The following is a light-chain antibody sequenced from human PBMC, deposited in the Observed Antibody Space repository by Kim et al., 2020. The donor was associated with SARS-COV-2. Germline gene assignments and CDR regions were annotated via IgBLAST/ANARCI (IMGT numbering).Light chain of an antibody. V-gene: IGKV3-11*01. CDR3: QQRSNWPLT. J-gene: IGKJ4*01. Sequence: PGESATPSVRARQSVSRSFAWYQQKPGQAPRLLIYDASKRATGIPARFSGSGSGTDFTLTISSLEPEDFAVYYCQQRSNWPLTFGGGTKVDIK. CDR2: DAS. CDR1: QSVSRS.